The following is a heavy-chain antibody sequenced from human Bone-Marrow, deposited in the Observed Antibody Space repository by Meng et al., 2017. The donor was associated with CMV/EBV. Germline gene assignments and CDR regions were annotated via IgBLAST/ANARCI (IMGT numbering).Heavy chain of an antibody. V-gene: IGHV3-30*04. Sequence: GGSLRLSCAASGFTFSSYAMHWVRQAPGKGLEWVAVISYDGSNKYYADSVKGRFTISRDNSKNTLYLQMNSLRAEDTAVYYCARDDYDILTGYGYWGQGTLVTVSS. CDR3: ARDDYDILTGYGY. CDR2: ISYDGSNK. CDR1: GFTFSSYA. D-gene: IGHD3-9*01. J-gene: IGHJ4*02.